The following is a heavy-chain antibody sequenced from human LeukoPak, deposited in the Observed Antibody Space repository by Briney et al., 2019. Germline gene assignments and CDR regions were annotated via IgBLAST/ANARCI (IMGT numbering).Heavy chain of an antibody. CDR3: ARGRYCSSTSCLYDY. CDR1: GFTFSSYA. CDR2: ISTDGGGT. V-gene: IGHV3-64*01. J-gene: IGHJ4*02. D-gene: IGHD2-2*01. Sequence: GGSLRLSCAASGFTFSSYAMHWVRQAPGKGLEYVAAISTDGGGTYYANSVKGRFAISRDNSKNTLFLQMGSLRAEDTAVYYCARGRYCSSTSCLYDYWGQGTLVTVSS.